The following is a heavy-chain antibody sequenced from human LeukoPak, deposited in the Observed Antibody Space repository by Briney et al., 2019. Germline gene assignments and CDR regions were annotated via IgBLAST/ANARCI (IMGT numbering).Heavy chain of an antibody. CDR1: GFTFSSYG. V-gene: IGHV3-30*18. Sequence: GGSLRLSRAASGFTFSSYGMHWVRQAPGKGLEWVAVISYDGSNKYYADSMKGRFTISRDNSKTTVYLQMNNLTAEDTAVYYCAKEGESGYHYDYWGQGTLVTVSS. CDR3: AKEGESGYHYDY. D-gene: IGHD3-3*01. CDR2: ISYDGSNK. J-gene: IGHJ4*02.